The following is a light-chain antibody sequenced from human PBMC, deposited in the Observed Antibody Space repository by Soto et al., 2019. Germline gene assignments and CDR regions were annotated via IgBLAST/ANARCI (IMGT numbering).Light chain of an antibody. V-gene: IGKV1-5*03. Sequence: DIQMTQSPSTLSASVGDRVTITCRASQSTSTWLAWYQQRPGKTTKLLISEASKLESGVPSRFSGSGAGTEFNLTISSLQPDYFATYYCQQYLTYPYAFGQGTKVQIK. CDR1: QSTSTW. J-gene: IGKJ1*01. CDR3: QQYLTYPYA. CDR2: EAS.